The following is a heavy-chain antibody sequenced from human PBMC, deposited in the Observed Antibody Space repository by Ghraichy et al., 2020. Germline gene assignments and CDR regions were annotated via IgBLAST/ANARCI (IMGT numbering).Heavy chain of an antibody. J-gene: IGHJ3*02. CDR3: ARRRELWSAAEGDAFDM. V-gene: IGHV4-34*01. Sequence: SETLSLTCAVYGGSFSGYYWSWIRQPPGKGLEWIGEINPTGSTNNSPSPKSRLTMLVDTSKNQFSLKLKSVTAADTAVYYCARRRELWSAAEGDAFDMWGQGTMVTVSS. D-gene: IGHD5-18*01. CDR2: INPTGST. CDR1: GGSFSGYY.